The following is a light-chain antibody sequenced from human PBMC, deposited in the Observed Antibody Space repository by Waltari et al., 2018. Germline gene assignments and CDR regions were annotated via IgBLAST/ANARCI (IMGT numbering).Light chain of an antibody. CDR3: QQRSNWPIT. CDR2: DAS. J-gene: IGKJ5*01. Sequence: EIVLTQSPATLSLSPGERATLSCRASQSVSSYLAWNQQKPGQAPRPLIYDASNRATGIPARFSGSGSGTDFTLTISSLEPEDFAVYYCQQRSNWPITFGQGTRLEIK. CDR1: QSVSSY. V-gene: IGKV3-11*01.